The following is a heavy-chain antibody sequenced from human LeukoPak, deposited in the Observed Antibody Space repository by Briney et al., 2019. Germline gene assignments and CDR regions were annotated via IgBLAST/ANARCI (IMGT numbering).Heavy chain of an antibody. D-gene: IGHD3-3*02. V-gene: IGHV4-59*01. J-gene: IGHJ4*02. Sequence: SETLSLTCTVSGGSISTYYWNWIRHPPGKGLEWIGYIYYSGSTNYNPSLKSRVTISVDTSKNQFSLNLTSVTAADTAVYYCARGGIRQTFDNWGQGTLVTVSS. CDR1: GGSISTYY. CDR2: IYYSGST. CDR3: ARGGIRQTFDN.